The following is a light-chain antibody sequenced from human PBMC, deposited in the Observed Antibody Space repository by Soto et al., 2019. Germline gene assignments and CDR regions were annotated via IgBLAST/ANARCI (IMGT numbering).Light chain of an antibody. CDR3: QQYYSYLIT. CDR1: QGISSY. CDR2: AAS. J-gene: IGKJ5*01. V-gene: IGKV1-8*01. Sequence: VTITCRASQGISSYLAWYQQKPGKAPKLLIYAASTLQSGVPSRFSGSGSGTDFTLTISCLQSEDFATYYCQQYYSYLITFGQGTRLEIK.